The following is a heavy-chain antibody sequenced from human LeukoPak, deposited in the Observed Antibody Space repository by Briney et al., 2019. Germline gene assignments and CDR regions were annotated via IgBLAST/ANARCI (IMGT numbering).Heavy chain of an antibody. J-gene: IGHJ4*02. D-gene: IGHD5-24*01. CDR2: FDPEDGET. CDR3: VDGYTGFDY. CDR1: GYTLTELS. V-gene: IGHV1-24*01. Sequence: EASVKVSCKVSGYTLTELSMHWVRQAPGKGLEWMGGFDPEDGETIYAQKFQGRVTMTEDTSTDTAYMELSSLRSEDTVVYYCVDGYTGFDYWGQGTLVTVSS.